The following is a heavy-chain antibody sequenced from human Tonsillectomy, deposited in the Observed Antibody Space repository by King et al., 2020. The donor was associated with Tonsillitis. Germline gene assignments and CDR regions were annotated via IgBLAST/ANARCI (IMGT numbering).Heavy chain of an antibody. J-gene: IGHJ4*02. CDR2: IYDSGST. Sequence: QLQESGPGLVKPSETLSLTCIVSGGSISSYHWSWIRQPPGKGLEWIGYIYDSGSTNYNPSLKSRVTISVDTSKNQVSLKLSSVTAADTAVYYCARGRWELPLWGQGTLVTVSS. D-gene: IGHD1-26*01. CDR1: GGSISSYH. CDR3: ARGRWELPL. V-gene: IGHV4-59*01.